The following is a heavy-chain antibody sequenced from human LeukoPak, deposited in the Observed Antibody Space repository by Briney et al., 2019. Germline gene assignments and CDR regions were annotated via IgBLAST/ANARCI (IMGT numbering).Heavy chain of an antibody. CDR2: IRSKGYGGTT. CDR3: AKAGSSGWSSSGGDY. Sequence: LAGGSLRLSCTASGFTFGDYAMTWVRQAPGKGLEWVGFIRSKGYGGTTECATSVKGRFTISRDGSKSIAYLQMNSLRVEDTAIYYCAKAGSSGWSSSGGDYWGQGSLVTVSS. D-gene: IGHD6-19*01. CDR1: GFTFGDYA. V-gene: IGHV3-49*04. J-gene: IGHJ4*02.